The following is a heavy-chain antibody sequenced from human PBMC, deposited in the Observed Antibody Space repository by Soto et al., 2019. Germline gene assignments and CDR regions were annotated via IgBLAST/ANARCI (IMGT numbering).Heavy chain of an antibody. Sequence: ASVKVSCKASGYTFTYHGITWVRQAPGQGLEWMGWISGYTGNADYAQRFQGRVIMTTDTSTSTVYMEVRSLRSDDTAVYYCVSDRDCWGTLSAYRGQGTLITV. D-gene: IGHD3-16*01. CDR3: VSDRDCWGTLSAY. V-gene: IGHV1-18*01. J-gene: IGHJ4*02. CDR1: GYTFTYHG. CDR2: ISGYTGNA.